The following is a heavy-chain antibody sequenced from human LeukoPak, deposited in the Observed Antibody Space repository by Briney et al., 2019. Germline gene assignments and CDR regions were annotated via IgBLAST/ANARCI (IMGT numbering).Heavy chain of an antibody. D-gene: IGHD5-18*01. CDR3: ARDRGYSYADY. J-gene: IGHJ4*02. V-gene: IGHV3-30-3*01. CDR1: GFTFSTYG. Sequence: PGGSLRLSCAASGFTFSTYGMHWVRQAPGQGLEWVAVISYDGTNKYDADSVRGRFTISRDNSKNTLYLQMNGLRPEDTAAYYCARDRGYSYADYWGQGTLVTVSS. CDR2: ISYDGTNK.